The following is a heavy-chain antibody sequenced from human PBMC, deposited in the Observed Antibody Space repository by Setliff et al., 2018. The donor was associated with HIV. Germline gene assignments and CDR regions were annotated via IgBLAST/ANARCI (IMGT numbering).Heavy chain of an antibody. CDR1: GYSFSSYW. Sequence: PGESLKISCKASGYSFSSYWIGWARQMPGKGLEWMGIIFPGDSDIKYNPSFQGQVTISVDKSITTAYLQWSSLKASDTAIYYCAKKGGDQWLFGGYAFDIWGQGTMVTVSS. V-gene: IGHV5-51*01. D-gene: IGHD3-22*01. CDR2: IFPGDSDI. CDR3: AKKGGDQWLFGGYAFDI. J-gene: IGHJ3*02.